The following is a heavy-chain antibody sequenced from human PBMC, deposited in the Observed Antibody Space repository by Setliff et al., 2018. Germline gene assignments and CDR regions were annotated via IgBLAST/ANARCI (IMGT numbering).Heavy chain of an antibody. CDR3: ARGKVLYDYVWGSYRYEDHYYGMDV. Sequence: PSETLSLTCAVYGGSFSGYYWSWIRQPPGKGLEWIGEINHSGSTNYNPSLKSRVTISVDTSKNQFSLKLSSVTAADTAEYYCARGKVLYDYVWGSYRYEDHYYGMDVWGQGTTVTVSS. CDR2: INHSGST. J-gene: IGHJ6*02. V-gene: IGHV4-34*01. D-gene: IGHD3-16*02. CDR1: GGSFSGYY.